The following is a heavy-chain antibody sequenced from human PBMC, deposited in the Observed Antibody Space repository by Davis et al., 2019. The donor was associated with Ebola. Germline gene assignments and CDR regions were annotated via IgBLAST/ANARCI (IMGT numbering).Heavy chain of an antibody. Sequence: AASVKVSCKASGGTFSSYAISWVRQAPGQGLEWMGWISAYNGNTNYAQKFQGRVTVTTDTSTSTAYMELRSLRSDDTAVYYCARDGYSSSSQNWFDAWGQGTLVTVSS. J-gene: IGHJ5*02. CDR1: GGTFSSYA. D-gene: IGHD6-6*01. V-gene: IGHV1-18*01. CDR3: ARDGYSSSSQNWFDA. CDR2: ISAYNGNT.